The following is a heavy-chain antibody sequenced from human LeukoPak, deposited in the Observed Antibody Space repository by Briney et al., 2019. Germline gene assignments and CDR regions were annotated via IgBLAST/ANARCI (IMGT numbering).Heavy chain of an antibody. CDR3: ARGGIQVSGIDEFDY. J-gene: IGHJ4*02. CDR1: GFTFIDYD. CDR2: IGVRGDT. V-gene: IGHV3-13*01. Sequence: GGSLRLSCAASGFTFIDYDMHWVRQVIGKGLEWVSAIGVRGDTHYSGSVKGRFTISRENVESSLHLQMNSLRAEDMAVYYCARGGIQVSGIDEFDYWGQGTLVTVSS. D-gene: IGHD6-19*01.